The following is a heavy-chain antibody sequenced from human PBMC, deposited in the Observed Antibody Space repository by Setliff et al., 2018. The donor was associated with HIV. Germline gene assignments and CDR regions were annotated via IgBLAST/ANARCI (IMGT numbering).Heavy chain of an antibody. V-gene: IGHV4-34*01. CDR1: GGSFSGYY. D-gene: IGHD6-13*01. CDR3: VTSSSWSSRLNF. J-gene: IGHJ4*02. Sequence: SETLSLTCAVYGGSFSGYYWIWIRQPPGKGLQWIGEVNHSGSTNYNPSLKSRVTILVDTSKNQFSLNLTSVTAADTAVYYCVTSSSWSSRLNFWGQGMLVTVSS. CDR2: VNHSGST.